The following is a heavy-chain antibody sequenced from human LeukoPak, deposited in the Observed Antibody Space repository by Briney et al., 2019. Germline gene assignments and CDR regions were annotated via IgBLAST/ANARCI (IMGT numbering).Heavy chain of an antibody. CDR1: GFTFSTYS. CDR2: ISSTSTYI. D-gene: IGHD1-26*01. J-gene: IGHJ6*03. Sequence: GGSLRLPCAASGFTFSTYSMNWVRQAPGKGLEWVSSISSTSTYIYYADSVKGRFTVSRDNVKNSLCLQMNSLRAEDTALYYCARAPSDGTNYTDVWGKGTTVTVSS. V-gene: IGHV3-21*01. CDR3: ARAPSDGTNYTDV.